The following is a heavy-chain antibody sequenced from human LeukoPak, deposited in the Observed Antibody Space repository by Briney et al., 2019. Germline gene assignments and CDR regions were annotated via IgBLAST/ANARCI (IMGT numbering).Heavy chain of an antibody. J-gene: IGHJ4*02. V-gene: IGHV4-34*01. CDR1: GGSFSGYY. CDR2: INHSGRT. CDR3: ARGVSLDY. Sequence: PPETLSLTCAVHGGSFSGYYWNWIRQPPGKGLEWIGEINHSGRTNYNPSLKSRVTISGDTSKNQFSLRLTSVTAADTAVYYCARGVSLDYWGQGTLVTVSS.